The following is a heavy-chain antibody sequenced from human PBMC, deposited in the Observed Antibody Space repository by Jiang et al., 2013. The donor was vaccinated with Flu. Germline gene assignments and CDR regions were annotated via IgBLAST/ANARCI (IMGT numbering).Heavy chain of an antibody. V-gene: IGHV3-11*01. CDR3: ARVGRGVQGWFGQLLPTYFDY. J-gene: IGHJ4*02. Sequence: QLVESGGGLVKPGGSLRLSCAASGFTFSDYYMSWIRQAPGKGLEWVSYISSSDSNISVKGRFTISRDNAKNSLYLQMNSLRAEDTAMYYCARVGRGVQGWFGQLLPTYFDYWGQGTLVTVSS. CDR1: GFTFSDYY. D-gene: IGHD3-10*01. CDR2: ISSSDSNI.